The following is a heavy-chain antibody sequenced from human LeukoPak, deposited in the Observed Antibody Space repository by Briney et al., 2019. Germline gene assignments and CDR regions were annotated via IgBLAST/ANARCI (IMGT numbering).Heavy chain of an antibody. CDR3: ARAPITMVRGVTRVFDY. D-gene: IGHD3-10*01. CDR1: GYTFTSYD. J-gene: IGHJ4*02. Sequence: GASVKVSCKASGYTFTSYDINWVRQATGQGLEWMGWMNPNSGNTGYAQKVQGRVTMTRDTSISTAYMELSRLRSDDTAVYYCARAPITMVRGVTRVFDYWGQGTLVTVSS. V-gene: IGHV1-8*01. CDR2: MNPNSGNT.